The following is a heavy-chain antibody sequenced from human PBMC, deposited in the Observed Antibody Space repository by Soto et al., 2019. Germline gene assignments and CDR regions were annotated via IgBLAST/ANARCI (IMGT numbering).Heavy chain of an antibody. CDR3: ARVLANRPTDY. V-gene: IGHV3-21*01. CDR2: ISSSSSYI. D-gene: IGHD7-27*01. J-gene: IGHJ4*02. CDR1: GFSFSSYS. Sequence: EVQLVESGGGLVKPGGSLRLSCAASGFSFSSYSMNWVRQAPGEGLEWVSSISSSSSYIYYADSVKGRFTISRDNAKNSLSLQMNSLRAEDTAVYYCARVLANRPTDYWGQGTLVTVSS.